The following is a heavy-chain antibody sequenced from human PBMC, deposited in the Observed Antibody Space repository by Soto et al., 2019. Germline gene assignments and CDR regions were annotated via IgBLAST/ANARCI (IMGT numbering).Heavy chain of an antibody. CDR3: ARQNYYYYYMDV. CDR2: IYYSGST. J-gene: IGHJ6*03. CDR1: GGSISSYY. V-gene: IGHV4-59*08. Sequence: SETLSLTCTVSGGSISSYYWSWIRQPPGKGLEWIGYIYYSGSTNYNPSLKSRVTISVDTSKNQFSLKLSSVTAADTAVYYCARQNYYYYYMDVWGKGTTVTVSS.